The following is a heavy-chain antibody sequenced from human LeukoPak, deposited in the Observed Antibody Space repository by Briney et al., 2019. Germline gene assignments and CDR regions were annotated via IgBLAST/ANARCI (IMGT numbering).Heavy chain of an antibody. CDR1: GFTFSSYA. V-gene: IGHV3-23*03. D-gene: IGHD6-19*01. J-gene: IGHJ4*02. CDR2: IYSGGST. CDR3: ARRSSDDGGPFDY. Sequence: GGSLRLSCAASGFTFSSYAMSWVRQAPGKGLEWVSVIYSGGSTYYADSVKGRFTISRDNSKNTLYLQMNSLRAEDTAVYYCARRSSDDGGPFDYWGQGALVTVSS.